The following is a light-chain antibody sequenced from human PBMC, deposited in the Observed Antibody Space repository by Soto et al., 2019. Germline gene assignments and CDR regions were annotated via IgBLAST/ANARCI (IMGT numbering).Light chain of an antibody. Sequence: EIVLTQSPGTQSLSPGERATLSCRASQSVSSSYLAWYQQKSGQAPRLLIFGASIRATGIPDRFSGSGSGTDFTLTISRLEPEDFAVYYCQQYGSSLGTFGQGTKLEI. J-gene: IGKJ2*01. CDR3: QQYGSSLGT. CDR1: QSVSSSY. CDR2: GAS. V-gene: IGKV3-20*01.